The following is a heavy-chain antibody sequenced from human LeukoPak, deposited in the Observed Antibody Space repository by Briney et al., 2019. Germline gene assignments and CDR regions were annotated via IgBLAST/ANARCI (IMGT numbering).Heavy chain of an antibody. CDR2: ISSCSDYI. CDR1: GFILRIHH. J-gene: IGHJ2*01. V-gene: IGHV3-21*01. D-gene: IGHD2-2*01. CDR3: ARDHSSGGYQEGYFDL. Sequence: GGSLRLPCAPSGFILRIHHMRCVRQAPGEGREWVSTISSCSDYIYYGDSMSGRFTISRDNARNSLYLQMNSLRVEDTALYYCARDHSSGGYQEGYFDLWGRGTLVTVSS.